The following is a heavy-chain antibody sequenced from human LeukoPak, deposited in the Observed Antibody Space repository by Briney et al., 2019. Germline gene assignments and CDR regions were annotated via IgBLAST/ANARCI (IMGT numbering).Heavy chain of an antibody. CDR2: INHSGST. D-gene: IGHD1-26*01. V-gene: IGHV4-34*01. Sequence: SETLSLTCAVYGGSFSGYYWSWIRQPPGKGLEWIGEINHSGSTNYNPSLKSRVTISVDTSKNQFSLKLSSVTAADTAVYYCARGLSLVGATNDYWGQGTLVTVSS. CDR3: ARGLSLVGATNDY. J-gene: IGHJ4*02. CDR1: GGSFSGYY.